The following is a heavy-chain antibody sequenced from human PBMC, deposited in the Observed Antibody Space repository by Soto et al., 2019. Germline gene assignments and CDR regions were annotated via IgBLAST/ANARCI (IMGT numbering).Heavy chain of an antibody. Sequence: SRPTLVNPTETLTLTCTFSGFSLTGPGMCVSWIRQRPGKALEWLALIERDDDDKYYSTSPKTRLTISKDTRKNQVVLTMANMDPADTGTYYCARSIRGPRRFNGMDVWGQGTTVTVSS. CDR1: GFSLTGPGMC. J-gene: IGHJ6*02. V-gene: IGHV2-70*13. D-gene: IGHD1-20*01. CDR2: IERDDDDK. CDR3: ARSIRGPRRFNGMDV.